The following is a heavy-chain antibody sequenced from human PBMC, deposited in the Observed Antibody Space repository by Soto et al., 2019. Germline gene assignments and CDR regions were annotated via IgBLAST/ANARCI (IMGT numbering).Heavy chain of an antibody. CDR2: IYGGGST. J-gene: IGHJ5*02. CDR3: ARDYGPGP. D-gene: IGHD3-10*01. V-gene: IGHV3-66*01. Sequence: GSLRLSCAASGFTVSNNYMSWVRQAPGKGLEWLSVIYGGGSTYYADSVKGRFTISRDKSKNTVYLQMNSLRVEDTAVYYCARDYGPGPWGQGTLVTVSS. CDR1: GFTVSNNY.